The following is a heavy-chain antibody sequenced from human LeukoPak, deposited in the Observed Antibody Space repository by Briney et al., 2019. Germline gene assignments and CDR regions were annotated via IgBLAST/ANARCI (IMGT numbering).Heavy chain of an antibody. CDR1: XSXXY. CDR3: XXXXXXXXXXXXXXDV. CDR2: IYYSGST. Sequence: XSXXYXGWIRQPXGXXLEWIGSIYYSGSTYYNPSLKSRVTISVDTSKNQFSLKLSSVTAADTAGYYXXXXXXXXXXXXXXXDVWGKXTXVTISS. J-gene: IGHJ6*03. V-gene: IGHV4-39*07.